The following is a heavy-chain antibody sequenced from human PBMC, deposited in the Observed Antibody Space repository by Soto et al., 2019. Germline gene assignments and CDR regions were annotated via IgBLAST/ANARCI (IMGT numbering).Heavy chain of an antibody. D-gene: IGHD3-22*01. V-gene: IGHV4-34*01. CDR3: ARVSRYYYDSSGYYYFDC. CDR2: INHSGST. CDR1: GGSFSGYY. Sequence: SETLSLTCAVYGGSFSGYYWSWIRQPPGKGLEWIGEINHSGSTNYNPSLKSRVTISVDTSKNQFSLKLSSVTAADTAVYYCARVSRYYYDSSGYYYFDCWGQGTLVTVSS. J-gene: IGHJ4*02.